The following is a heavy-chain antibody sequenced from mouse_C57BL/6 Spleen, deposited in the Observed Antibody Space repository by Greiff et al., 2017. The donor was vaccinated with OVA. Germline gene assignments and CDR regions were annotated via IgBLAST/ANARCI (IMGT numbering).Heavy chain of an antibody. CDR2: ISSGSSTT. J-gene: IGHJ1*03. D-gene: IGHD1-1*01. CDR3: ARDYYGSSPYWYFDV. V-gene: IGHV5-17*01. CDR1: GFTFSDYG. Sequence: EVQGVESGGGLVKPGGSLKLSCAASGFTFSDYGMHWVRQAPEKGLEWVAYISSGSSTTYYADKVKGRFTFTRDNAKNTLFLQMTSLRSEDTAMYYCARDYYGSSPYWYFDVWGTGTTVTVSS.